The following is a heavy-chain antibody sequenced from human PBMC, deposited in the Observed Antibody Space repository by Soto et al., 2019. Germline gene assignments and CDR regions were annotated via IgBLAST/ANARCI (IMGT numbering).Heavy chain of an antibody. J-gene: IGHJ4*02. Sequence: GASVKVSCNASGYTFTSYDINWVRQATGQGFEWMGWMNPNSGNKGYSQKFQGRVTMTRNTSISTAYMELSSLRSEDTAVYYCARGRSSGWYKSQFDYWGQGTLVTVSS. V-gene: IGHV1-8*01. CDR1: GYTFTSYD. CDR3: ARGRSSGWYKSQFDY. D-gene: IGHD6-19*01. CDR2: MNPNSGNK.